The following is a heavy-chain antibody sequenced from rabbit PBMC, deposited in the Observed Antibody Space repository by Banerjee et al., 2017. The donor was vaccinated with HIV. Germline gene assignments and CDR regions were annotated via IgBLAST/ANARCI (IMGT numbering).Heavy chain of an antibody. CDR2: IYTGSSGST. CDR3: ARYSTNGYYYNL. J-gene: IGHJ4*01. Sequence: QSLQESGGGLFQPGGSLALTCKASGIDFSTYGISWVRQAPGKGLEWIGYIYTGSSGSTYYASWAKGRFTISKTSSTTVTLQLNSLTAADTATYFCARYSTNGYYYNLWGPGTLVTVS. CDR1: GIDFSTYG. V-gene: IGHV1S40*01. D-gene: IGHD1-1*01.